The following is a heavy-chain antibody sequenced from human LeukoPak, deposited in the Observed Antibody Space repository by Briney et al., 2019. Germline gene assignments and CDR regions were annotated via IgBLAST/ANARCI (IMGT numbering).Heavy chain of an antibody. CDR1: GYTFSDYY. V-gene: IGHV3-11*01. CDR2: ISSSGSTI. Sequence: GGSLRLSCAASGYTFSDYYMGWIRQAPGKGLECVSYISSSGSTIYYTDSVKGRFTISRDNDKKSLYLQMNSLRAEDTAVYYCAAGWGSYRYNGYWGQGTLVTVSS. CDR3: AAGWGSYRYNGY. J-gene: IGHJ4*02. D-gene: IGHD3-16*02.